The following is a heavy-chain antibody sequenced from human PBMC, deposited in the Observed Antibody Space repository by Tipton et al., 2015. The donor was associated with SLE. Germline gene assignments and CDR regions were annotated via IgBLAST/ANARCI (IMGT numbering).Heavy chain of an antibody. Sequence: TLSLTCTVSGYSITSGHYWGWIRQPPGKGLEWIGIFYYGGNTYYNPSLKSPVSISAGTSKNQFSLKLNSVTAADTAVYYCARGYCGGGVCYGRGFFDHWGQGNLVTVSS. V-gene: IGHV4-38-2*02. CDR3: ARGYCGGGVCYGRGFFDH. J-gene: IGHJ4*02. D-gene: IGHD2-8*02. CDR1: GYSITSGHY. CDR2: FYYGGNT.